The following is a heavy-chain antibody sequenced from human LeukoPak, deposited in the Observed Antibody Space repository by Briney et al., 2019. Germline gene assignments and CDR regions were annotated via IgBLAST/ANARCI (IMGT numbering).Heavy chain of an antibody. CDR3: ARVLNPWFGEFAFDY. J-gene: IGHJ4*02. V-gene: IGHV4-39*07. CDR2: IYYSGST. CDR1: GGSISSSSYY. D-gene: IGHD3-10*01. Sequence: SETLSLTCTVSGGSISSSSYYWGWIRQPPGKGLEWIESIYYSGSTNYNPSLKSRVTISVDTSKNQFSLKLSSVTAADTAVYYCARVLNPWFGEFAFDYWGQGALVIVSS.